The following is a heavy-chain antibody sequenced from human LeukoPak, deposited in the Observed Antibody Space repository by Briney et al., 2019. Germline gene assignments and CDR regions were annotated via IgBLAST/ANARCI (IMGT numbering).Heavy chain of an antibody. Sequence: GGSLRLSCAASGFTLSSYCVSWVRQAPGKGLEWVANIKQDGSEKYYGDSVKGRFTISRDSAKNSLYLQMNSLRAEDTAVYYCARVLVVITEDYWGQGTLVTVSS. CDR1: GFTLSSYC. D-gene: IGHD3-22*01. CDR2: IKQDGSEK. CDR3: ARVLVVITEDY. J-gene: IGHJ4*02. V-gene: IGHV3-7*01.